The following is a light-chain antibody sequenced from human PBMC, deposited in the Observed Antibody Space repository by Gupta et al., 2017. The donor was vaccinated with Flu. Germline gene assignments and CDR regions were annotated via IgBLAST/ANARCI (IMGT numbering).Light chain of an antibody. CDR2: EAS. Sequence: DIRMTQSPSTLSASVGDRVTITCRASQSISYSLAWYQQKPGKAPKLLLYEASNLQSGVPSRFSGSGSGTQFTLTISSLQPDDFATYFCQQYNRFPVTFGQGTKLEI. CDR3: QQYNRFPVT. J-gene: IGKJ2*01. V-gene: IGKV1-5*03. CDR1: QSISYS.